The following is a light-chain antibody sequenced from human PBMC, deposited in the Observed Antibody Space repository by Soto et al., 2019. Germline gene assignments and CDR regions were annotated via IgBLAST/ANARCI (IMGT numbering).Light chain of an antibody. Sequence: EIVMTQSPATLSVSPGERATLSCRASQSISNYSAWYQQKPGQAPRLLIYDASNRATGIPARFSGSGSGTDFTLTISSLEPEDFAVYYCQQRLNWITFGQGTRLEIK. CDR2: DAS. CDR3: QQRLNWIT. CDR1: QSISNY. J-gene: IGKJ5*01. V-gene: IGKV3-11*01.